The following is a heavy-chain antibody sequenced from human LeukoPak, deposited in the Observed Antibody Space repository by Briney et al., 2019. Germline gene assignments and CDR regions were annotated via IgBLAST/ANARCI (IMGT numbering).Heavy chain of an antibody. CDR3: ERDDSTRGYSAYVPGVD. Sequence: GGSLRLSCAASGFTVSSSYMTWVRQAPGKGLEWVSLIDSGGTTYFADSVKGRFIISRDNSKNTLNLEMNSLRAEDTAVYYCERDDSTRGYSAYVPGVDWGQGTLVTVSS. D-gene: IGHD5-12*01. CDR2: IDSGGTT. V-gene: IGHV3-53*01. CDR1: GFTVSSSY. J-gene: IGHJ4*02.